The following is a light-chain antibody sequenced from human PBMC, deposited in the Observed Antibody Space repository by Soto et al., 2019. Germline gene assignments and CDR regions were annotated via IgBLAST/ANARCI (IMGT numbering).Light chain of an antibody. CDR1: QTISSW. CDR3: QHYNSYSEA. V-gene: IGKV1-5*03. J-gene: IGKJ1*01. CDR2: KAS. Sequence: DIQMTQSPSTLSGSVGDRVTITCRASQTISSWLAWYQQKPGKAPKLLIYKASTLKSGVPSRFSVSGSGTDFTLTISSLQPDYFATYYCQHYNSYSEAFGQGTYVDLK.